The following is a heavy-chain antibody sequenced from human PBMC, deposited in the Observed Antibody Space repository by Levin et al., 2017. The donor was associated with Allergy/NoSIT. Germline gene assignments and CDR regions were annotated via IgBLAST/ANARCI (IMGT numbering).Heavy chain of an antibody. CDR2: ISKDGSNE. J-gene: IGHJ4*02. Sequence: GESLKISCVVSGFTFSNYGMHWVRQAPDKGLHSLAVISKDGSNEYYAGSVRGRFTISRDNSKNTLYLQMNNLRVEDTAVYYCVRDVGGGYNHLDYWGQGTLVTVSS. CDR3: VRDVGGGYNHLDY. CDR1: GFTFSNYG. D-gene: IGHD5-24*01. V-gene: IGHV3-30*03.